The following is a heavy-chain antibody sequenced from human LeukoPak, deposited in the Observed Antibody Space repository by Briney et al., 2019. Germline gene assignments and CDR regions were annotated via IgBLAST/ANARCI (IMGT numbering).Heavy chain of an antibody. J-gene: IGHJ6*03. CDR2: ISGGGDKA. V-gene: IGHV3-23*01. CDR3: ARELVAPRPHKGYYFYIDV. Sequence: GGSVTLSCAASGFTFTTYAINWVRQAPGKGLEWVSCISGGGDKAFCADSVNGRFTISRDNSKNTVSLQMSSLRAEDTGVYYCARELVAPRPHKGYYFYIDVWGKGTTVTVSS. D-gene: IGHD5-12*01. CDR1: GFTFTTYA.